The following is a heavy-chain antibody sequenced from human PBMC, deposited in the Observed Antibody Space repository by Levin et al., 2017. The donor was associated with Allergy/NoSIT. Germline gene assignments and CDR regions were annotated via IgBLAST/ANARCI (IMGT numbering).Heavy chain of an antibody. CDR1: GFTFGDYA. CDR3: AKADYYPYYIEY. Sequence: PGGSLRLSCTGSGFTFGDYAMHWVRQAPGKGLEWVSSISWNSGTTDYVDSVKGRFTISRDNVKNSLFLQMNSLRSEDTAFYFCAKADYYPYYIEYWGQGTLVAVSS. J-gene: IGHJ4*02. CDR2: ISWNSGTT. V-gene: IGHV3-9*01. D-gene: IGHD3-22*01.